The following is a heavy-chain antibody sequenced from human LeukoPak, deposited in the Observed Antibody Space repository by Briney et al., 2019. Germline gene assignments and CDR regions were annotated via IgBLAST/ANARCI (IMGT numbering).Heavy chain of an antibody. J-gene: IGHJ4*02. CDR1: GFTFSSYW. CDR3: AKDVGKWESLHFFDY. Sequence: PGGSLRLSCAASGFTFSSYWMNWVRQAPGKGLVWVSRIDSDGSTTSYADSVKGRFTISRDDSRNTLYLQMNSLRGDDTAVYYCAKDVGKWESLHFFDYWGQGTLVTVSS. CDR2: IDSDGSTT. V-gene: IGHV3-74*01. D-gene: IGHD1-26*01.